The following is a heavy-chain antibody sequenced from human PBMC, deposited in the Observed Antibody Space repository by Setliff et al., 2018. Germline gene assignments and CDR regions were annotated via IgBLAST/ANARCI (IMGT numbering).Heavy chain of an antibody. CDR2: IRGKPSSGTT. CDR1: GFTFGDYA. Sequence: GGSLRLSCTTSGFTFGDYAITWVRQAPGKGLEWVGFIRGKPSSGTTEYAASVKGRFTISRDDSKSIAYLQMSSLKTEDTALYYCTPWTGTSRLHYWGQGTLVTVS. CDR3: TPWTGTSRLHY. D-gene: IGHD1-7*01. V-gene: IGHV3-49*04. J-gene: IGHJ4*02.